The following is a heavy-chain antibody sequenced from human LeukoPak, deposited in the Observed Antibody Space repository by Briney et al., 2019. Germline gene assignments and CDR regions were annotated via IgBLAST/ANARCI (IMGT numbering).Heavy chain of an antibody. CDR1: GFTFSSYS. CDR3: ARDPGEGRVPAANY. J-gene: IGHJ4*02. CDR2: ISSSSSYI. D-gene: IGHD2-2*01. Sequence: GGSLRLSXAASGFTFSSYSMNWVRQAPGKGLEWVSSISSSSSYIYYADSMKGRFTISRDNAKNSLYLQMNSLRAEDTAVYYCARDPGEGRVPAANYWGQGTLVTVSS. V-gene: IGHV3-21*01.